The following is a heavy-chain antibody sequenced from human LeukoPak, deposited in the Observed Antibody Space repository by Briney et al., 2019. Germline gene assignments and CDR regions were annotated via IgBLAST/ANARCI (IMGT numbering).Heavy chain of an antibody. CDR3: VRETLGGHIDY. CDR2: IYTSGST. J-gene: IGHJ4*02. CDR1: GGSISSGSYY. D-gene: IGHD6-25*01. Sequence: PSETLSLTCTVSGGSISSGSYYWSWIRQPAGKGLEWIGRIYTSGSTNYNPSLKSRVTISVDTSKNQFSLKLSSVTAADTAVYYCVRETLGGHIDYWGQGTLVTVSS. V-gene: IGHV4-61*02.